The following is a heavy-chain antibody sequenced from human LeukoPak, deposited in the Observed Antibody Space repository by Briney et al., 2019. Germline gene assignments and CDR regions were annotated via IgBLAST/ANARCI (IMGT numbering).Heavy chain of an antibody. CDR1: GFTFGTYA. CDR3: ARDPHYYYGMDV. Sequence: GGSLRLSCAASGFTFGTYAMSWVRQPPGKGLEWVSSINGSADITYYADSVKGRFTISRDNSKNTLYLQMNSLRADDTAVYYCARDPHYYYGMDVWGQGTTVTVSS. V-gene: IGHV3-23*01. J-gene: IGHJ6*02. CDR2: INGSADIT.